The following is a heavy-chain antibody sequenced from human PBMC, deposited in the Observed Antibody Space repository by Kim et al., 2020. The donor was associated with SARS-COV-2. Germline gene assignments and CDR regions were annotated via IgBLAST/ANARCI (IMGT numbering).Heavy chain of an antibody. Sequence: GGSLRLSCAASGFTFSNAWMSWVRQAPGKGLEGVGRIKSKTDGGTTDYAAPVKGRFTISRDDSKNTLYLQMNSLKTEDTAVYYCTTEIYDFWSGYYGDYYYYYGMDVWGQGTTVTVSS. D-gene: IGHD3-3*01. J-gene: IGHJ6*02. CDR3: TTEIYDFWSGYYGDYYYYYGMDV. CDR1: GFTFSNAW. V-gene: IGHV3-15*01. CDR2: IKSKTDGGTT.